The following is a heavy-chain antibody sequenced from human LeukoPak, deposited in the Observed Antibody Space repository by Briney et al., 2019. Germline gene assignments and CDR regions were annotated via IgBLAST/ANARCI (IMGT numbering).Heavy chain of an antibody. CDR1: GGSISSYY. CDR3: ARHSPVYYDFDY. J-gene: IGHJ4*02. CDR2: IYYSGST. Sequence: SETLSLTCTVSGGSISSYYWSWIRQPPGKGLEWIGYIYYSGSTNYNPSLKSRVTISVDTSKNQFSLKVNSVPAADTALYYCARHSPVYYDFDYWGQGTLVTVSS. V-gene: IGHV4-59*08. D-gene: IGHD3-10*01.